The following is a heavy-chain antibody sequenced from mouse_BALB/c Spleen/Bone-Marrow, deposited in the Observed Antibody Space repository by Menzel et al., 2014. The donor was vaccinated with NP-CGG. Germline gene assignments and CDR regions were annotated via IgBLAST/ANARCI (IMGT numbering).Heavy chain of an antibody. D-gene: IGHD4-1*01. CDR1: GFNIKDTY. J-gene: IGHJ4*01. CDR2: IDPANGNT. V-gene: IGHV14-3*02. Sequence: EVKLVESGAELVKPGASVKLSCTASGFNIKDTYMHWVKQRPEQGLEWIGRIDPANGNTKYDPKFQGKATITADTSSNTAHLHLSRLTSEDTAVYYCARWEYYAMDYWGQGTSVTVSS. CDR3: ARWEYYAMDY.